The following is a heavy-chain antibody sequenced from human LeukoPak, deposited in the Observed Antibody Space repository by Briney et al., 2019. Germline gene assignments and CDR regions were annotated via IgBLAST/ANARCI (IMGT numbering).Heavy chain of an antibody. J-gene: IGHJ4*02. D-gene: IGHD3-10*01. CDR3: ARDHGSYGSGSYYNRAVHFDY. Sequence: SVKVSCKASGGTFSSYAISWVRQAPGQGLEWMGGIIPIFGTANYTQKFQGRVTITADESTSTAYMELSSLRSEDTAVYYCARDHGSYGSGSYYNRAVHFDYWGQGTLVTVSS. CDR2: IIPIFGTA. V-gene: IGHV1-69*13. CDR1: GGTFSSYA.